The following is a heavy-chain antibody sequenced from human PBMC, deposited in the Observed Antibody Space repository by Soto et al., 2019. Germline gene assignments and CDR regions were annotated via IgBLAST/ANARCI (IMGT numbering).Heavy chain of an antibody. J-gene: IGHJ4*02. Sequence: VQLVESGGGLVKPGGSLRLSCAASGLTFSRYCVSWIRQAPGKGLEWVASIKKDGSEMYYVDSVKGRFTISRDNDKLSQHLNMNSVRAEAVAVYYCARRGYCNWCVDYWGQGALVTVSS. CDR2: IKKDGSEM. CDR3: ARRGYCNWCVDY. V-gene: IGHV3-7*04. D-gene: IGHD1-1*01. CDR1: GLTFSRYC.